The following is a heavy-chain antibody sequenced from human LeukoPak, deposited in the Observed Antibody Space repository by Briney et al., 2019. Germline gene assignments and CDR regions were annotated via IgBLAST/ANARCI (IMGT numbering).Heavy chain of an antibody. CDR1: GFTFDEYS. V-gene: IGHV3-43*01. CDR2: IEWNGGRT. J-gene: IGHJ4*02. D-gene: IGHD3-3*01. CDR3: VKVIQHYDFWSGYEY. Sequence: PGGSLRLSCAASGFTFDEYSMQWVRQAPGKGLEWVSVIEWNGGRTYYADSVKGRFTISRDNNKKSLYLQMNSLRTEDTAFYCCVKVIQHYDFWSGYEYRGQGTLVTVSS.